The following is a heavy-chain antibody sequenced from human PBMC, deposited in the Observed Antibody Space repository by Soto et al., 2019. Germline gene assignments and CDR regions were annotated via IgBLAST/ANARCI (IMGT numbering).Heavy chain of an antibody. D-gene: IGHD2-2*01. CDR3: AKDLEPKVPAAMTEWYYYYYYMDV. Sequence: EVQLLESGGGLVQPGGSLRLSCAASGFTFSSYAMSWVRQAPGKGLEWVSAISGSGGSTYYADSVKGRFTISRDNSKNTLYLQMNSLRAEDTAVYYCAKDLEPKVPAAMTEWYYYYYYMDVWGKGTTVTVSS. CDR1: GFTFSSYA. V-gene: IGHV3-23*01. J-gene: IGHJ6*03. CDR2: ISGSGGST.